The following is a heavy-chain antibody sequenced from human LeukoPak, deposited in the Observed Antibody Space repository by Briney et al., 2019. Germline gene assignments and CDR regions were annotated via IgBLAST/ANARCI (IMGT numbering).Heavy chain of an antibody. CDR3: ARAPDIVVVPAAASTYYYYYMDV. J-gene: IGHJ6*03. Sequence: GGSLRLSCAASGFTFSSYWMSWVRQAPGKWLEWVANIMQDGSEKYYVDSVKGRFTISRDNAKNSLYLQMNSLRAEDTAVYYCARAPDIVVVPAAASTYYYYYMDVWGKGTTVTVSS. CDR2: IMQDGSEK. D-gene: IGHD2-2*01. CDR1: GFTFSSYW. V-gene: IGHV3-7*01.